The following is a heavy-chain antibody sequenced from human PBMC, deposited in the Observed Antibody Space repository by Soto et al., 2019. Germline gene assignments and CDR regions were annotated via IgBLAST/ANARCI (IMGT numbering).Heavy chain of an antibody. CDR1: GLTFSSYD. CDR2: IGTAGDT. D-gene: IGHD2-2*01. CDR3: ARKSSTSGAFDI. V-gene: IGHV3-13*01. Sequence: PGRSLRLSCAASGLTFSSYDMHWIRQATGKGLEWVSAIGTAGDTYYPGSVKGRFTISRENAKNSLYLQMNSLRAGDTAVYYCARKSSTSGAFDIWGQGTMVTVS. J-gene: IGHJ3*02.